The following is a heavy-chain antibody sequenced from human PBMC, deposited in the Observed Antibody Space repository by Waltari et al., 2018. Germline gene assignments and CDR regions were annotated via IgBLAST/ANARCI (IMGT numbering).Heavy chain of an antibody. CDR3: VTVSSGYNFDY. CDR1: GYSISSGYY. CDR2: IYHSGST. Sequence: QVQLQESGPGLVKPSETLSLTCAVSGYSISSGYYWGWIRQPPGKGLEWIGSIYHSGSTYYNPSLKSRVTISVDTSKNQFSLKLSSVTAADTAVYYCVTVSSGYNFDYWGQGTLVTVSS. V-gene: IGHV4-38-2*01. D-gene: IGHD3-22*01. J-gene: IGHJ4*02.